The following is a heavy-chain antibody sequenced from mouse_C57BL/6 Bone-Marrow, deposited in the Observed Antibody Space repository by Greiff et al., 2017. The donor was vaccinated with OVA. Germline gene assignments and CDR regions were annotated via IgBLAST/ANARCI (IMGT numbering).Heavy chain of an antibody. CDR2: INPGSGGT. CDR3: ARYYSTPYWYFDV. CDR1: GYAFTNYL. D-gene: IGHD2-5*01. J-gene: IGHJ1*03. V-gene: IGHV1-54*01. Sequence: QVQLQQSGAELVRPGTSVKVSCKASGYAFTNYLIEWVKQRPGQGLEWIGVINPGSGGTNYNEKFKGKATLTADKSSSTAYMQLSSLTSEDSAVYFGARYYSTPYWYFDVWGTGTTVTVSS.